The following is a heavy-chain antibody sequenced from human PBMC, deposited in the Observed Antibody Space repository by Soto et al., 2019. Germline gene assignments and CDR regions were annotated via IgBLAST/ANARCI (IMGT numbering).Heavy chain of an antibody. CDR1: GGSISSGGYY. D-gene: IGHD3-10*01. V-gene: IGHV4-31*03. CDR3: ARAVGMVRGVDWFDP. Sequence: SETLSLTCTFSGGSISSGGYYWSWIRQHPGKGLEWIGYIYYSGSTYYNPSLKSRVTISVDTSKNQFSLKLSSVTAADTAVYYCARAVGMVRGVDWFDPWGQGTLVTVSS. CDR2: IYYSGST. J-gene: IGHJ5*02.